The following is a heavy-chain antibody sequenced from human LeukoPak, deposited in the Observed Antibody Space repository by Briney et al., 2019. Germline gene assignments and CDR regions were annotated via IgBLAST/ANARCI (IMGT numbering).Heavy chain of an antibody. J-gene: IGHJ3*02. CDR2: ILPIFGTA. CDR3: ARALRWYYDSSGYQDAFDI. CDR1: GGTFSSYA. V-gene: IGHV1-69*13. Sequence: ASVKVSCKASGGTFSSYAISWVRQAPGQGLEWMGGILPIFGTANYAQKFQGRVTITADESTSTAYMELSSLRSEDTAVYYCARALRWYYDSSGYQDAFDIWGQGTMVTVSS. D-gene: IGHD3-22*01.